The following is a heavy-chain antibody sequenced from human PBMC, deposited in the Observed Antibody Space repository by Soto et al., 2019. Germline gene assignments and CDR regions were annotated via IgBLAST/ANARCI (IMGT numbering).Heavy chain of an antibody. CDR1: GCTFSSLG. D-gene: IGHD3-22*01. Sequence: ASVKVSCKASGCTFSSLGINWVRQAPGQGLEWMGGIIPISETTNYAQIFQDRVSIVADISKTTAYMELSRLTFEDTAVYYCARALLSHSYDSGGYDSSLHGMDVWGKGNTVTVSS. CDR3: ARALLSHSYDSGGYDSSLHGMDV. J-gene: IGHJ6*04. V-gene: IGHV1-69*06. CDR2: IIPISETT.